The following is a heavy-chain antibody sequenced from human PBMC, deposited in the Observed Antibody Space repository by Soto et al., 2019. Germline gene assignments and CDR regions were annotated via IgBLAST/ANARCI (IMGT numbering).Heavy chain of an antibody. D-gene: IGHD2-21*02. CDR1: GGTFSSYT. CDR2: IIPILGIA. J-gene: IGHJ4*02. Sequence: QVQLVQSGAEVKKPGSSVKVSCKASGGTFSSYTISWVRQAPGQGLEWMGRIIPILGIANYAQKFQGRVTITAEKSTSTAYMELSSLRSEDTAVYYCATLLLAYGGGDGPMADYWGQGTLVTVSA. V-gene: IGHV1-69*02. CDR3: ATLLLAYGGGDGPMADY.